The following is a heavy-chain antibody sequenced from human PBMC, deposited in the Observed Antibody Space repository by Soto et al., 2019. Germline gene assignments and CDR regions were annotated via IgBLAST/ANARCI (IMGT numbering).Heavy chain of an antibody. V-gene: IGHV3-72*01. CDR3: ERGQVYSSGWFDY. Sequence: GGSLRLSCAASGFTFSDHYMDWVRQAPGKGLEWVGRTRNKANSYTTEYAASVKGRFTISRDDSKNSLYLQMNSLKTEDTAVYYCERGQVYSSGWFDYWGQGNLVTVS. D-gene: IGHD6-19*01. CDR2: TRNKANSYTT. CDR1: GFTFSDHY. J-gene: IGHJ4*02.